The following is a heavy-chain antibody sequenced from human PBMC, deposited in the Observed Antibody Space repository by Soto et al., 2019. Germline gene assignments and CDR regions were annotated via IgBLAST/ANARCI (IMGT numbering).Heavy chain of an antibody. CDR1: GGSISSYY. D-gene: IGHD3-22*01. CDR2: IYYSGST. Sequence: SEALCLSWTVSGGSISSYYWSWIRQPPGKGLEWIGYIYYSGSTNYNPSLKSRVTISVDTSKNQFSLKLSSVTAADTAVYYCAREGLSGSMILQHQYSMHVWGPG. CDR3: AREGLSGSMILQHQYSMHV. J-gene: IGHJ6*02. V-gene: IGHV4-59*01.